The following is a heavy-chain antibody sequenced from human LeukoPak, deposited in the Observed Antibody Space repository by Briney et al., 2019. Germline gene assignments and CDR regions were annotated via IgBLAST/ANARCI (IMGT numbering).Heavy chain of an antibody. D-gene: IGHD3-10*01. CDR3: ARVYYYGSPGFFDY. CDR2: IYYSGST. CDR1: GGSISSYY. J-gene: IGHJ4*02. V-gene: IGHV4-59*08. Sequence: SETLSLTCTVSGGSISSYYWSWIRQPPGKGLEWIGHIYYSGSTNYNPPLKSRVTISVDTSKIQFSLKLSSVTAADTAVYYCARVYYYGSPGFFDYWGQGTLVTVSS.